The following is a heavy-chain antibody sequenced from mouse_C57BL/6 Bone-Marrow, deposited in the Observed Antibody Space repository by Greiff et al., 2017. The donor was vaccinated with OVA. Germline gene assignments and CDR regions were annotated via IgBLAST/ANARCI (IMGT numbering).Heavy chain of an antibody. V-gene: IGHV2-5*01. CDR2: IWRGGST. CDR3: AKNGRYVDWYFDV. D-gene: IGHD1-1*01. CDR1: GFSLTSYG. J-gene: IGHJ1*03. Sequence: VQLKQSGPGLVQPSQSLSITCTVSGFSLTSYGVHWVRQSPGKGLEWLGVIWRGGSTDYNAAFMSRLSITNDNSKSQVFFKMNSLQADDTAIYYCAKNGRYVDWYFDVWGTGTPVTVSS.